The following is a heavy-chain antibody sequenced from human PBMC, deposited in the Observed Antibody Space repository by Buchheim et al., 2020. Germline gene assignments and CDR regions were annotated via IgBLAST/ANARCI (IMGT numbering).Heavy chain of an antibody. CDR3: ARLGFYGSSWHFDY. CDR2: IYYSGST. V-gene: IGHV4-39*01. CDR1: GGSISSSSYY. D-gene: IGHD6-13*01. J-gene: IGHJ4*02. Sequence: QLQLQESGPGLVKPSETLSLTCTVSGGSISSSSYYWGWIRQPPGKGLEWIGSIYYSGSTYYNPSLKSRVTISVDTSKNQFSLKLSSATAADTAVYYCARLGFYGSSWHFDYWGQGTL.